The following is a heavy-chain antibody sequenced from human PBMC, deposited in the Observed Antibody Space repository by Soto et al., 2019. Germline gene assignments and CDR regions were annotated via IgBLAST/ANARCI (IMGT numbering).Heavy chain of an antibody. J-gene: IGHJ4*02. CDR1: GFTFSTYA. V-gene: IGHV3-74*03. D-gene: IGHD3-16*01. CDR3: AKDLSWGQCDY. CDR2: IKTDGTVT. Sequence: GGSLRLSCAASGFTFSTYAMSWVRQAPGKGLLWVSSIKTDGTVTQYADSVKGRFTVSRDNAKNTLYLQMNSLRAEDTAVYYCAKDLSWGQCDYWGQGALVTVSS.